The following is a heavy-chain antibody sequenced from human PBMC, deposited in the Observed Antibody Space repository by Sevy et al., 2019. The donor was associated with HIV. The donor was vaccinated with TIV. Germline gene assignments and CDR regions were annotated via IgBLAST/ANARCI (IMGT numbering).Heavy chain of an antibody. V-gene: IGHV3-15*01. CDR2: SKNNTDGGAR. Sequence: GGSLRLSCAASGFTVSNVWMTWIRQAPGKGLEWIGRSKNNTDGGARDYAAPVKGRFTISRDESKNILYLQMNSLKTEDTAVYYCTTSIRVGAFDYWGQGSLVTVSS. CDR3: TTSIRVGAFDY. CDR1: GFTVSNVW. J-gene: IGHJ4*02. D-gene: IGHD1-26*01.